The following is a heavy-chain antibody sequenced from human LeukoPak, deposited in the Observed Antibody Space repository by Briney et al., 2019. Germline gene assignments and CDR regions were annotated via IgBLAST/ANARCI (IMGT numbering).Heavy chain of an antibody. Sequence: GGSLRLSCAASGFTFSSYGMHWVRQAPGKGLEWVAVISYDGGNKYYADSVKGRFTISRDNSKNTLYLQMNSLRAEDTAVYYCAKLWAGYYFDYWGQGTLVTVSS. CDR3: AKLWAGYYFDY. CDR2: ISYDGGNK. D-gene: IGHD3-10*01. CDR1: GFTFSSYG. J-gene: IGHJ4*02. V-gene: IGHV3-30*18.